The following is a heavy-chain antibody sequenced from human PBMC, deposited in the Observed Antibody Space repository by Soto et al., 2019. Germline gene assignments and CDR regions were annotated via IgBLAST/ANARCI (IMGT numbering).Heavy chain of an antibody. CDR2: ISSSSSYI. Sequence: PGGSLRLSCAASGFTFSSYSMNWVRQAPGKGLEWVSSISSSSSYIYYADSVKGRFTISRDNAKNSLYLQMNSLRAEDTAVYYCDRDISQLLYPTNCFDPWGQGTLVTVSS. D-gene: IGHD2-2*02. V-gene: IGHV3-21*01. J-gene: IGHJ5*02. CDR3: DRDISQLLYPTNCFDP. CDR1: GFTFSSYS.